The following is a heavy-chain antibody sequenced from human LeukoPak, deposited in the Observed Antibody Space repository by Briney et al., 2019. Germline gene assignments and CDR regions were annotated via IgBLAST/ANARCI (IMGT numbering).Heavy chain of an antibody. D-gene: IGHD1-26*01. J-gene: IGHJ4*02. CDR3: ARDFPLQGGDY. CDR2: ISSDGSST. Sequence: GGSLRLSCAVSGFTFSSYWMHWVRQAPGKGLVWVSRISSDGSSTNYADSVMGRFTVSRDNAENTLFLQMNSLRAEDTAVYYCARDFPLQGGDYWGQGTLVTVSS. CDR1: GFTFSSYW. V-gene: IGHV3-74*01.